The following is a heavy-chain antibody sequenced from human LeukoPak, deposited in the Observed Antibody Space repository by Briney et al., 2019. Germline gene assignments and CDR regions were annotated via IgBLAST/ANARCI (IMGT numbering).Heavy chain of an antibody. D-gene: IGHD2-2*02. J-gene: IGHJ5*02. CDR3: ASAYCIDYICYTGGFDP. Sequence: PSETLSLTCAVYGGSFSGYYWSWIRQPPGKGLEWIGEINHSGSTNYNPSLKSRVTISVDTSKNQFSLKLSSVTAADTAVYYCASAYCIDYICYTGGFDPWGQGTLVTVSS. V-gene: IGHV4-34*01. CDR1: GGSFSGYY. CDR2: INHSGST.